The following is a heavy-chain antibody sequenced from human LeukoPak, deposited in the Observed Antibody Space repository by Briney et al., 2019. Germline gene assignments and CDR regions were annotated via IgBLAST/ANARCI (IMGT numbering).Heavy chain of an antibody. Sequence: GGSLRLSCAASGFMFSDYGMHWVRQAPGKGLEWVATISYDGGLNKYYADSVKGRFTISRDNSENTLYLQMNSPRPEDTAVYFCARDNGDHVGDYWGQGTQVTVSS. J-gene: IGHJ4*02. CDR3: ARDNGDHVGDY. V-gene: IGHV3-30*03. CDR1: GFMFSDYG. D-gene: IGHD4-17*01. CDR2: ISYDGGLNK.